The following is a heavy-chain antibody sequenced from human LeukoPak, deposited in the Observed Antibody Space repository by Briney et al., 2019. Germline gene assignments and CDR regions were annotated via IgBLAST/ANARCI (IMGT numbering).Heavy chain of an antibody. J-gene: IGHJ2*01. CDR2: ISWNSGSI. CDR3: AKDVTTVVTHYWYFDL. Sequence: GRSLRLSCAASGFTFDDYAMHWVRQAPGKGLEWVSGISWNSGSIGYADSVKGRFTISRDNAKNSLYLQMNSLRAEDTALYYCAKDVTTVVTHYWYFDLWSRGTLVTVSS. V-gene: IGHV3-9*01. CDR1: GFTFDDYA. D-gene: IGHD4-17*01.